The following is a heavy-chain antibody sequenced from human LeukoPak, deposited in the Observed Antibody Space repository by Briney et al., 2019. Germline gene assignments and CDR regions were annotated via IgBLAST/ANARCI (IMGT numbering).Heavy chain of an antibody. D-gene: IGHD5-12*01. J-gene: IGHJ4*02. V-gene: IGHV3-21*01. CDR1: GFTLSSYT. CDR2: ITSTSTYI. CDR3: VKRGPNNSGLDC. Sequence: GGPLRLSCAASGFTLSSYTVKCLPEPPGRGLEGVASITSTSTYIYYAGSVQGRFAVSRDNAKNSLYLQMKSLRAEYTAVFYCVKRGPNNSGLDCRGQGTLVTASS.